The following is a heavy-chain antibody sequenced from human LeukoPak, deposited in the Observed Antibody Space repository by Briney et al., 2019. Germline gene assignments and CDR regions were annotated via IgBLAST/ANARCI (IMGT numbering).Heavy chain of an antibody. D-gene: IGHD4-23*01. Sequence: VSVKVSCKACGYIFNSYAMHWVRQAPGQRLGWVGWMNAGNGNTKYSQKFPGRVTNNRDTSANTAYMELRSLRSEDTAGCDCGRSGGGNSAFLYYYYGRDLWPQGTTDTVPS. CDR2: MNAGNGNT. CDR3: GRSGGGNSAFLYYYYGRDL. J-gene: IGHJ6*02. CDR1: GYIFNSYA. V-gene: IGHV1-3*01.